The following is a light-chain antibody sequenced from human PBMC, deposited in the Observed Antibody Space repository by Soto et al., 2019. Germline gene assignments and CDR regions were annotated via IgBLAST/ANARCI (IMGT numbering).Light chain of an antibody. CDR3: MQPLETPWT. Sequence: DIVLTQSPLSLPVTPGEPASISCRSSQSLLHSNGYNYWDWYLQKPGQSPQVLIYLGSNRASGVPDRFSVSGSGTDFTLKISRVEAEDVGVYYCMQPLETPWTFGQGTRVEIK. V-gene: IGKV2-28*01. J-gene: IGKJ1*01. CDR1: QSLLHSNGYNY. CDR2: LGS.